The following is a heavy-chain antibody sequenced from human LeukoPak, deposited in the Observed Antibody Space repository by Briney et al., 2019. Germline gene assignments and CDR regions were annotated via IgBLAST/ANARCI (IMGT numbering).Heavy chain of an antibody. Sequence: PGGSLRLSCAASGFTFSSYSMNWVRQTPGKGLEWVSSISSSSSYIYYADPVKGRFTISRDNAKNSLYLQMNSLRAEDTAVYYCAKEDTEAFDIWGQGTMVTVS. CDR2: ISSSSSYI. CDR1: GFTFSSYS. D-gene: IGHD2-15*01. V-gene: IGHV3-21*04. J-gene: IGHJ3*02. CDR3: AKEDTEAFDI.